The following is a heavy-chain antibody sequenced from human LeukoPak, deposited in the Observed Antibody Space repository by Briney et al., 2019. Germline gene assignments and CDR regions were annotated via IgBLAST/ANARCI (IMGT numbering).Heavy chain of an antibody. D-gene: IGHD3-10*01. V-gene: IGHV1-8*03. CDR3: ASGKLLWFGESTYFDY. CDR2: MNPNSGNT. J-gene: IGHJ4*02. Sequence: GASVKVSCKASGYTFTSYDINWVRQATGQGLEWMGWMNPNSGNTGYAQKFQGRVTITRNTSISTAYMELSSLGSEDTAVYYCASGKLLWFGESTYFDYWGQGTLVTVSS. CDR1: GYTFTSYD.